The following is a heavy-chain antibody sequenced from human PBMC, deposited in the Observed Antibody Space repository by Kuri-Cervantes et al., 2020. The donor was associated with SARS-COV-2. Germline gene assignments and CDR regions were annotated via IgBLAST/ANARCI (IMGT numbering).Heavy chain of an antibody. D-gene: IGHD2-2*01. CDR2: ISYDGSNK. V-gene: IGHV3-30-3*01. Sequence: GESLKISCAASGFTFSSYAMHWVRQAPGKRLEWVAVISYDGSNKYYADSVKGRFTISRDNSKNTLYLQMNSLRAEDTAVYYCARDLTDIVVVPAAPAGDAFDIWGQGTMVTVSS. J-gene: IGHJ3*02. CDR1: GFTFSSYA. CDR3: ARDLTDIVVVPAAPAGDAFDI.